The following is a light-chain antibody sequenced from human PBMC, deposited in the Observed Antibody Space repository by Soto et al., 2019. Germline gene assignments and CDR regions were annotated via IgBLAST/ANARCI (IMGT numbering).Light chain of an antibody. CDR1: ESISGNY. Sequence: EVVLTQSPGSLSLSPGETATLSCRASESISGNYLVWYQQQPGQAPRLLIYGTYNRATGIPDRFSGSGSGTDFTLTISRLEPEDFAVYYCQQYGSSPWTFGQGTKVDIK. V-gene: IGKV3-20*01. CDR2: GTY. CDR3: QQYGSSPWT. J-gene: IGKJ1*01.